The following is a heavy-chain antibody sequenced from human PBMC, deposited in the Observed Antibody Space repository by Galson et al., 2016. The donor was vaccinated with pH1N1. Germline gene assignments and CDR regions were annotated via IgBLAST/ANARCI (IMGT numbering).Heavy chain of an antibody. V-gene: IGHV4-39*07. J-gene: IGHJ4*02. CDR2: IYYSGST. Sequence: SETLSLTCTVSGASISSRSYYWAWIRQPPGKGPEWIGSIYYSGSTYYNPSLKSRVTISEDTSRNQFSLKLSSVTAADTAMYYCAKVSNSGDFWSGYYIDDWGQGTVVTVSS. CDR1: GASISSRSYY. D-gene: IGHD3-3*01. CDR3: AKVSNSGDFWSGYYIDD.